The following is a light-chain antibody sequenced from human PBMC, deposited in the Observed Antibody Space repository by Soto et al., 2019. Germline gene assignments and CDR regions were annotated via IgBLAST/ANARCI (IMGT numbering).Light chain of an antibody. Sequence: DIQITQSPSSLSASVGDRVTIACRASQSISIYLNWYQQRPGKAPKLLIYATSSLQSGVPSRFSGSGSETDFTLTISSLQPEDFASYYCQQSYTTPRTFGQGTKVDIK. CDR1: QSISIY. V-gene: IGKV1-39*01. CDR2: ATS. J-gene: IGKJ1*01. CDR3: QQSYTTPRT.